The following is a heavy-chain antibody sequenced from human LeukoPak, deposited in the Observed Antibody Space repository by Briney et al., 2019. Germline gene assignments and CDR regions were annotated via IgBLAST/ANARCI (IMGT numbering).Heavy chain of an antibody. CDR2: IYHSGST. CDR1: GGSISSGGYS. Sequence: SQTLSLTCAVTGGSISSGGYSWSWIRQPPGKGLEWIGYIYHSGSTYYNPSLKSRVTISVDRSKNQFSLKLCSVTAADTAVYYCARALRNCSGGSCYPSLHFDYWGQGTLVTVSS. J-gene: IGHJ4*02. V-gene: IGHV4-30-2*01. CDR3: ARALRNCSGGSCYPSLHFDY. D-gene: IGHD2-15*01.